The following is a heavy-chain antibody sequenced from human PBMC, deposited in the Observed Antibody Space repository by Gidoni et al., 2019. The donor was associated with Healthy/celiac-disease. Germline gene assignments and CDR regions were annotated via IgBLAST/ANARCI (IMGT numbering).Heavy chain of an antibody. J-gene: IGHJ4*02. CDR3: AREGYSNGGY. D-gene: IGHD4-4*01. V-gene: IGHV3-21*01. CDR2: ISSSSSYI. CDR1: GFTFSSYS. Sequence: EVQLVESVGGLVKPGGSLRLSCAASGFTFSSYSMNLVRQAPGKGREWVSSISSSSSYIYYADSVKGRFSISRDNAKNSLYLQMNSLRAEDTAVYYCAREGYSNGGYWGQGTLVTVSS.